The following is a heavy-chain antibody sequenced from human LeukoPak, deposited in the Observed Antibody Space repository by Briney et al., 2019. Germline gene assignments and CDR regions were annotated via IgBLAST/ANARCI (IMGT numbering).Heavy chain of an antibody. CDR2: ISGSGGST. J-gene: IGHJ5*02. CDR3: AKDRGTYYDFWSGYYPPHNWFDP. V-gene: IGHV3-23*01. D-gene: IGHD3-3*01. CDR1: GFSFSSYA. Sequence: GGSLRLSCAASGFSFSSYAMSWVRQAPGKGLEWVTAISGSGGSTYYADSVKGRFTISRDNSKNTLYLQMNSLRAEDTAVYYCAKDRGTYYDFWSGYYPPHNWFDPWGQGTLVTVSS.